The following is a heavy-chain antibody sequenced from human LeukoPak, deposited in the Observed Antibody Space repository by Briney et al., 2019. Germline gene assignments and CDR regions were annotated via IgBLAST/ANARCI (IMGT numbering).Heavy chain of an antibody. D-gene: IGHD1-26*01. Sequence: PSETLSLTCTVSGGSISSYYWSWLRQTPGKGLEWIGYIYYSGSTNYNPSLKSRVTISVDTSKNQFSLKLSSVTAADTAVYFCARHGASGSYLYYFDYWGQGTLVTVSS. CDR1: GGSISSYY. CDR3: ARHGASGSYLYYFDY. V-gene: IGHV4-59*08. CDR2: IYYSGST. J-gene: IGHJ4*02.